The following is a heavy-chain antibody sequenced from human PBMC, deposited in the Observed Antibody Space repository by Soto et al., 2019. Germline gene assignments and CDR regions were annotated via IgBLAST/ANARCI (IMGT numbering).Heavy chain of an antibody. CDR1: GYTFTSYG. CDR3: AREILPAAPREFDY. CDR2: ISGFNGNT. J-gene: IGHJ4*02. V-gene: IGHV1-18*01. D-gene: IGHD2-2*01. Sequence: AASVKVSCKASGYTFTSYGITWVQQAPGQGLEWMGWISGFNGNTNYAQKLQGRVSMTTDTSTSTAYMELRSLGSDDTAVYYCAREILPAAPREFDYWGQGTLVTVSS.